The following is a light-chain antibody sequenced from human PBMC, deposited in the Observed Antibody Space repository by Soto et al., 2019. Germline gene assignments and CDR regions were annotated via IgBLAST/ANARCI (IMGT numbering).Light chain of an antibody. V-gene: IGKV1-39*01. CDR3: QQSYSTPS. Sequence: DIQLTQSLYTLYASVGHRVTLTCLASQSSSSYLHWYQQKAGKAHKLLIYAASSLQSGVPSMFSGSGSGKDFTLTISSLQPEDFATYCCQQSYSTPSFGPGTKVDIK. CDR2: AAS. CDR1: QSSSSY. J-gene: IGKJ3*01.